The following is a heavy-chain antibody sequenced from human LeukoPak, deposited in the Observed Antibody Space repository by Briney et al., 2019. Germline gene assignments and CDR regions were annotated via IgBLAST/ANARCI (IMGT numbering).Heavy chain of an antibody. J-gene: IGHJ3*01. CDR1: GFTFSSYS. V-gene: IGHV3-21*05. D-gene: IGHD3-3*01. Sequence: GGSLRLSCTASGFTFSSYSMNWIRQAPGKGLEWVSYVSSSGSYTNYADSVKGRFTISRDNAKNSLYLQMNSLRVEDTAVYYCARFRRFGDAFDFWGQGTMVTVSS. CDR3: ARFRRFGDAFDF. CDR2: VSSSGSYT.